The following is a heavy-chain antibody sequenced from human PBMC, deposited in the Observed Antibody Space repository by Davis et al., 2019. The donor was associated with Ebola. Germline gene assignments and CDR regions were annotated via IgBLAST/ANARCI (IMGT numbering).Heavy chain of an antibody. J-gene: IGHJ4*02. CDR1: GFTFDDYA. D-gene: IGHD1-26*01. V-gene: IGHV3-72*01. CDR2: IGNKDNTHII. CDR3: ARDKIGSYSFDY. Sequence: GGSLRLSCAASGFTFDDYAMHWVRHAPGKGLEWVSRIGNKDNTHIIEYAASVKGRFTISRDDSKNSLYLQMDSLKTEDTAVYYCARDKIGSYSFDYWGQGTLVTVSS.